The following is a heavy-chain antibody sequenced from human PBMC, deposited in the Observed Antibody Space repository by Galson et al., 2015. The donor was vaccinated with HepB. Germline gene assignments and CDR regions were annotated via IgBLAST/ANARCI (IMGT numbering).Heavy chain of an antibody. CDR1: GYTFTSYA. V-gene: IGHV1-3*01. D-gene: IGHD2-15*01. CDR3: ARGGIVVVVAATELNWFDP. Sequence: SVKVSCKASGYTFTSYAMHWVRQAPGQRLEWMGWINAANGNTKYSQRFQGRVTITRDTSASTAYMELSSLRSEDTAVYYCARGGIVVVVAATELNWFDPWGQGTLVTVSS. CDR2: INAANGNT. J-gene: IGHJ5*02.